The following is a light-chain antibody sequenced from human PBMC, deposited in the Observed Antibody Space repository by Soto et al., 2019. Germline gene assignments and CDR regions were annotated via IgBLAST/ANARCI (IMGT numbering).Light chain of an antibody. J-gene: IGLJ1*01. Sequence: QSVLTQPPSVSGAPGQRVTISCTGSSSNIGAGYHVHWYRQLPGAAPKLLISGNNNPPSGVPGRFSASKSGTSASLAITGLQAEDEADYYCQSFDSSLSGYVFGTGTKLTVL. V-gene: IGLV1-40*01. CDR2: GNN. CDR3: QSFDSSLSGYV. CDR1: SSNIGAGYH.